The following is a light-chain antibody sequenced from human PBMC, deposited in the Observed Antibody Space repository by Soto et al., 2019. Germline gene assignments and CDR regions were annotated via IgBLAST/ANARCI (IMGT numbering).Light chain of an antibody. Sequence: QSVLTQPPSVSAAPGQTVTISCSGSSSNIGNNYVSWYQQFPGTAPKLLIYENNKRPSGIPDRFSGSKSGTSATLGITGLQTGDEADYYCGTWDSSLSSVFGGGTKVTVL. CDR3: GTWDSSLSSV. J-gene: IGLJ2*01. CDR1: SSNIGNNY. CDR2: ENN. V-gene: IGLV1-51*01.